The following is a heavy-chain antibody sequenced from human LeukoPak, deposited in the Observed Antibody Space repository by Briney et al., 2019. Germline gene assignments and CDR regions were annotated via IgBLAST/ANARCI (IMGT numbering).Heavy chain of an antibody. CDR3: ARLGAGPTYYDFWSGYSSFYFDY. CDR1: GGSTSSGNYY. V-gene: IGHV4-39*02. CDR2: ISSSGNT. Sequence: SETLSLTCTVSGGSTSSGNYYWGWIRQPPGKGLEWIGGISSSGNTYYNPSLKCRITISIDTSKNHFSLKLSSVTAADTAVYYCARLGAGPTYYDFWSGYSSFYFDYWGQGTLVTVSS. J-gene: IGHJ4*02. D-gene: IGHD3-3*01.